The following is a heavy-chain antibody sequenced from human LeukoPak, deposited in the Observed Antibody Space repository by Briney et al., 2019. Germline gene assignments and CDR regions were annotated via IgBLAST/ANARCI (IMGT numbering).Heavy chain of an antibody. Sequence: GGSLRLSCAASGFTFSSYGMHWVRQAPGKGLEWVAFIRYDGSNKYYADSVKGRFTISRDNSKNTLYLQMNSLRAEDTAVYYCARAAGWRFDPWGQGTLVTVSS. CDR3: ARAAGWRFDP. CDR1: GFTFSSYG. V-gene: IGHV3-30*02. D-gene: IGHD2-15*01. J-gene: IGHJ5*02. CDR2: IRYDGSNK.